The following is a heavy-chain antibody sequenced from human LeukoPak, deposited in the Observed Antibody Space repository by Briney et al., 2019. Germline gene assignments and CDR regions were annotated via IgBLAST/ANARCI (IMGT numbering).Heavy chain of an antibody. CDR1: GFTFSSYS. J-gene: IGHJ4*02. CDR2: ISSSSSNI. CDR3: ARDVWSGYYTWGLFDY. Sequence: QPGGSPRLSCAASGFTFSSYSMNWVRQAPGEGMEGDSYISSSSSNIYYADSVKGQFTISRDNGKNSLYLQMNSLRAEDTAVYCCARDVWSGYYTWGLFDYWGQGTLVTVSS. D-gene: IGHD3-3*01. V-gene: IGHV3-48*01.